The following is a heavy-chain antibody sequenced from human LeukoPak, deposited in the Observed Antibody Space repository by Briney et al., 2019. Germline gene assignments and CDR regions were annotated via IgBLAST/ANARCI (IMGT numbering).Heavy chain of an antibody. J-gene: IGHJ3*02. CDR3: ARFYYDSSGYYLDAFDI. V-gene: IGHV1-18*01. Sequence: ASVKVSCKASGGTFSSYAISWVRQAPGQGLEWMGWINTGNGNTKYSQEFQGRVTMTTDTSTSTAYMELRSLRSDDTAVYYCARFYYDSSGYYLDAFDIWGQGTMVTVSS. CDR2: INTGNGNT. CDR1: GGTFSSYA. D-gene: IGHD3-22*01.